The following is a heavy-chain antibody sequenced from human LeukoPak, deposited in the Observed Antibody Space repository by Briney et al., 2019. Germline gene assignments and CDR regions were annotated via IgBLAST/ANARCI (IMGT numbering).Heavy chain of an antibody. CDR2: IYTSGST. CDR3: ARVSGSTYYYYYGMDV. CDR1: GGSISSYY. D-gene: IGHD1-26*01. J-gene: IGHJ6*02. V-gene: IGHV4-4*07. Sequence: SETLSLTSTVSGGSISSYYWSWIRQPAGKGLEWIGRIYTSGSTNSNPSLKSRVTMSVDTSKNQFSLKLSSVTAADTAVYYCARVSGSTYYYYYGMDVWGQGTTVTVSS.